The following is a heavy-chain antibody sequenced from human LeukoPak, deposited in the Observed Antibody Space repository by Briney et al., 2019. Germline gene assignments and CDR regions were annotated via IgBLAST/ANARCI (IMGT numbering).Heavy chain of an antibody. D-gene: IGHD4/OR15-4a*01. CDR2: IHYSGAA. V-gene: IGHV4-59*01. J-gene: IGHJ4*02. Sequence: PSETLSLTCTVSGASISTGYWTWVRQPPGKRLEWIGYIHYSGAATYNPSLQSRVTISIDTSKNQVSLKMTSVTSADTAVYYCARDAGATAYWGQGALVTVSS. CDR1: GASISTGY. CDR3: ARDAGATAY.